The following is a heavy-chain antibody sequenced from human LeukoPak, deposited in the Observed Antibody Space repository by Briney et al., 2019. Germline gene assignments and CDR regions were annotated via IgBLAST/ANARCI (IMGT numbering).Heavy chain of an antibody. Sequence: ASVKVSCKASGYTFTGYYMHWVRQAPGQGLEWMGWINPNSGGTNYAQKFQGRVTTTRDTSISTAYMELSRLRSDDTAVYYCARDISRKNYYGSGSYYNAMSYWGQGTLVTVSS. V-gene: IGHV1-2*02. CDR2: INPNSGGT. D-gene: IGHD3-10*01. CDR1: GYTFTGYY. J-gene: IGHJ4*02. CDR3: ARDISRKNYYGSGSYYNAMSY.